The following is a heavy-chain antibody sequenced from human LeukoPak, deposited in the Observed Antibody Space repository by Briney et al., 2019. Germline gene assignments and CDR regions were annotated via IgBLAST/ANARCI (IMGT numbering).Heavy chain of an antibody. Sequence: GGSLRLSCAASGFTFSSYSMNWVRQAPGKGLEWVSSISSSSSYIYYADSVKGRFTISRDNSKNTLYLQMNSLRAEDTAVYYCARVSPGWIAVAGQGSDYWGQGTLVTVSS. CDR2: ISSSSSYI. J-gene: IGHJ4*02. D-gene: IGHD6-19*01. V-gene: IGHV3-21*01. CDR1: GFTFSSYS. CDR3: ARVSPGWIAVAGQGSDY.